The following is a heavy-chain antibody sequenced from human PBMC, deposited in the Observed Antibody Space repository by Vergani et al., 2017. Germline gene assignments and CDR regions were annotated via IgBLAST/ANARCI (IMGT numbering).Heavy chain of an antibody. V-gene: IGHV3-9*02. CDR3: AKDLGTSSWGGWFDP. CDR2: ISWNSNSI. Sequence: EVQLEESGGGLVLPGRSLRLSCVASGFTSAGYAMHWVRQAPGKGLEWVSGISWNSNSIGYADSVKGRFTISRDNAKNYLYLQMNGLRAEDTALYYCAKDLGTSSWGGWFDPWGQGTLVTVSS. CDR1: GFTSAGYA. D-gene: IGHD6-6*01. J-gene: IGHJ5*02.